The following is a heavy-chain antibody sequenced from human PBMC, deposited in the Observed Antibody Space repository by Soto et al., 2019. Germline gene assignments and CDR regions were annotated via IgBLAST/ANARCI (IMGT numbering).Heavy chain of an antibody. CDR1: GFTFSSYG. J-gene: IGHJ4*02. Sequence: GGSLRLSCAASGFTFSSYGMHWVRQAPGKGLEWVAIISYDGSNTYYADSVKGRFTISRDNSKNTLYLQMNSLRAEDTSVYYCAKEGGLSGSYYISIPYYFHYWGQGTLVPVS. V-gene: IGHV3-30*18. D-gene: IGHD1-26*01. CDR2: ISYDGSNT. CDR3: AKEGGLSGSYYISIPYYFHY.